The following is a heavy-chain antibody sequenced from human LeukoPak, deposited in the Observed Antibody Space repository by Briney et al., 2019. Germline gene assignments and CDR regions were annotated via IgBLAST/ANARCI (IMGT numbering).Heavy chain of an antibody. CDR1: GFIFSSYS. D-gene: IGHD3-22*01. V-gene: IGHV3-21*01. Sequence: PGGSLRLSCAASGFIFSSYSMNWVRQAPGKGLEWVSSISSSSTYIYYADSVKGRFTISRDNAKNSLYLQMSSLRAEDTAVYYCARDYYDSSGRIDFDYWGQGTLVTVSS. CDR3: ARDYYDSSGRIDFDY. J-gene: IGHJ4*02. CDR2: ISSSSTYI.